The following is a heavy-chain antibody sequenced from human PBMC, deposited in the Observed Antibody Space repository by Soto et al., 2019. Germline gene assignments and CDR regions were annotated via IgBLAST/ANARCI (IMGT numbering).Heavy chain of an antibody. CDR2: IIPIFGTA. V-gene: IGHV1-69*12. CDR1: GGTFSSYA. CDR3: ARGYIGRQQQAVLNHYYYYGMDV. D-gene: IGHD6-13*01. J-gene: IGHJ6*02. Sequence: QVQLVQSGAEVKKPGSSVKVSCKASGGTFSSYAISWVRQAPGQGLEWMGGIIPIFGTANYAQKFQGRVTITADESTSTAYMELSSLRSEDTAVYYCARGYIGRQQQAVLNHYYYYGMDVWGQGTTVTVSS.